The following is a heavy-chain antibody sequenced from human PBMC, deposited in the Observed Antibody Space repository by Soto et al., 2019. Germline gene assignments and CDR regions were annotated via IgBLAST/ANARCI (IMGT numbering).Heavy chain of an antibody. D-gene: IGHD3-16*01. CDR3: ATMIRGLIHWLDP. Sequence: QVQLVQSGAEVKRPGASVKVSCKASGDTFSNFDFNWVRQATGQGPEWMGWMYPNNGQTAYARTFQGRVTMTWNSSTNTAYMQLSSLTSEDTAVYYCATMIRGLIHWLDPWGQGTLVTVSS. CDR2: MYPNNGQT. J-gene: IGHJ5*02. V-gene: IGHV1-8*01. CDR1: GDTFSNFD.